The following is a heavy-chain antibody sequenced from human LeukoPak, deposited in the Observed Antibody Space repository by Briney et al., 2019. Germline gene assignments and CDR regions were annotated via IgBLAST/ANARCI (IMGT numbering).Heavy chain of an antibody. V-gene: IGHV3-11*01. CDR1: GFTFSDYY. CDR2: ISSGSTI. J-gene: IGHJ3*02. CDR3: ASEGAFDI. Sequence: GGSLRLSCAASGFTFSDYYMSWIRQAPGKGLEWVSYISSGSTIYYADSVKGRFTISRDNAKNSLYLQMNSLRAEDTAVYYCASEGAFDIWGQGTMVTVSS.